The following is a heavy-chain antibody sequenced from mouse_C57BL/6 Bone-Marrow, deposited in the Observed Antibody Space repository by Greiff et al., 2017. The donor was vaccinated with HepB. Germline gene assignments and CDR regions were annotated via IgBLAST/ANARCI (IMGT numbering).Heavy chain of an antibody. Sequence: VKLVESGPELVKPGASVKISCKASGYSFTSYYIHWVKQRPGQGLEWIGWIYPGSGNTKYNEKFKGKATLTADTSSSTAYMQLSSLTSEDSAVYYCARGWLPLTYFDYWGQGTTLTASS. V-gene: IGHV1-66*01. CDR2: IYPGSGNT. J-gene: IGHJ2*01. D-gene: IGHD2-3*01. CDR3: ARGWLPLTYFDY. CDR1: GYSFTSYY.